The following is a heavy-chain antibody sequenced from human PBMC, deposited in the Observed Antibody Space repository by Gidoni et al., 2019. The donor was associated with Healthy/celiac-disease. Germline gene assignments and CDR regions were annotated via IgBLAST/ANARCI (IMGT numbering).Heavy chain of an antibody. D-gene: IGHD2-2*02. V-gene: IGHV4-39*01. CDR3: ARQGCSSTSCYTRKGYFDL. Sequence: QLQLQESGPGLVKPSATLSLTCTVSGGPIIRSLYSWGWLRQPPGKGLEWIGSIYYSGSTYLNPSLKSRVTISVDTSKNQFSLKLSSVTAADTAVYYCARQGCSSTSCYTRKGYFDLWGRGTLVTVSS. J-gene: IGHJ2*01. CDR1: GGPIIRSLYS. CDR2: IYYSGST.